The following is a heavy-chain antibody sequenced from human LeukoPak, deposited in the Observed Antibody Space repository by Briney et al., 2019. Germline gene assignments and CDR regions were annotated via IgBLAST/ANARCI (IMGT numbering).Heavy chain of an antibody. V-gene: IGHV3-48*03. CDR1: GFTFSSYE. D-gene: IGHD2-8*02. J-gene: IGHJ3*01. CDR2: ISSSGSTI. CDR3: VRDSTGWQADSFDV. Sequence: GGSLRLSCAASGFTFSSYEMNWVRQAPGKGLEWVSYISSSGSTIYYADSVKGRFTISRDNGKNSLSLQMNSLRVEDTAVYYCVRDSTGWQADSFDVWGQGTMVTVSS.